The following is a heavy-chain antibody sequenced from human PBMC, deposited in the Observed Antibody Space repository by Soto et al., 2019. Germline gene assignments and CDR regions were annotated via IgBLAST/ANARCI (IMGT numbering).Heavy chain of an antibody. CDR1: GYTFTSYA. V-gene: IGHV1-3*01. CDR3: ASLDRGAAPFDY. J-gene: IGHJ4*02. Sequence: ASVKVSCKASGYTFTSYAMHWVRQAPGQRLEWMGWINAGNGNTKYSQKFQGRVTITRDTSASTAYMELSSLRSEDTAVYYCASLDRGAAPFDYWGQGTLVTVSS. D-gene: IGHD1-1*01. CDR2: INAGNGNT.